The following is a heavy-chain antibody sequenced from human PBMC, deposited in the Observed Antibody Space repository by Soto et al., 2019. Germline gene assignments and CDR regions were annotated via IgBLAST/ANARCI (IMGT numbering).Heavy chain of an antibody. V-gene: IGHV4-30-2*01. CDR1: GGSISSGGYS. D-gene: IGHD2-15*01. J-gene: IGHJ4*02. CDR2: IYHSGST. CDR3: ARGYCSGGSRYFDY. Sequence: SETLSLTCAVSGGSISSGGYSWSWIRQPPGKGLEWIGYIYHSGSTYYNPSLKSRVTISVDRSKNQFSLKLSSVTAADTAVYYCARGYCSGGSRYFDYWGQGTLVTVSS.